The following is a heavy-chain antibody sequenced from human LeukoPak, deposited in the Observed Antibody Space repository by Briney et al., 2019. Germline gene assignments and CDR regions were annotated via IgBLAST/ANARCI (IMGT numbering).Heavy chain of an antibody. CDR1: GFTFSSYW. J-gene: IGHJ4*02. CDR3: ARQPYSSSSPFDY. CDR2: INSDGSST. D-gene: IGHD6-6*01. Sequence: GGSLRLSCAASGFTFSSYWMSWVRQAPGKGLVWVSRINSDGSSTSYADSVKGRFTISRDNAKSTLYLQMNSLRAEDTAVYYCARQPYSSSSPFDYWGQGTLVTVSS. V-gene: IGHV3-74*01.